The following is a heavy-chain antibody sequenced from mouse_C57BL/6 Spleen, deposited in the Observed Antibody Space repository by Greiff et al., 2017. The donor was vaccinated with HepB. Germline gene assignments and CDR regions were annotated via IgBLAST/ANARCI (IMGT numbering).Heavy chain of an antibody. J-gene: IGHJ4*01. Sequence: VKLMESGAELVRPGTSVKVSCKASGYAFTNYLIEWVKQRPGQGLEWIGVINPGSGGTNYNEKFKGKATLTADKSSSTAYMQLSSLTSEDSAVYFCARGDSGYLYAMDYWGQGTSVTVSS. D-gene: IGHD3-2*02. V-gene: IGHV1-54*01. CDR3: ARGDSGYLYAMDY. CDR1: GYAFTNYL. CDR2: INPGSGGT.